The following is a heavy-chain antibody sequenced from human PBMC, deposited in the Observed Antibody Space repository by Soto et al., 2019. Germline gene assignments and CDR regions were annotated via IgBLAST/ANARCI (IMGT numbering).Heavy chain of an antibody. J-gene: IGHJ6*02. CDR3: ARDKEVLLKNYGMAV. CDR2: INVDGTET. V-gene: IGHV3-74*01. CDR1: RFPFGSYW. Sequence: GGSLRLSCTAPRFPFGSYWMHLVRQAPGKGLVWVSDINVDGTETWYADSVKGRFTISRDNDKKTLYLHMTGLRVDDTGVSYCARDKEVLLKNYGMAVWGHGTTVTVSS.